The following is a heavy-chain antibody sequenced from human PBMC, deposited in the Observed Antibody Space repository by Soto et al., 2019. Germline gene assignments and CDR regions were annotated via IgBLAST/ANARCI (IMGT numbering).Heavy chain of an antibody. Sequence: PGGSLRLSCAASGFTFSSYAMSWVRQAPGKGLEWVSGISGSGDSTYCADSVKGRFTISRDNSKNTLYLQMNSLRAEDTAVYYCAKGVPGIAVAGTGYFQHWGQGTPVTVSS. CDR2: ISGSGDST. CDR3: AKGVPGIAVAGTGYFQH. J-gene: IGHJ1*01. V-gene: IGHV3-23*01. D-gene: IGHD6-19*01. CDR1: GFTFSSYA.